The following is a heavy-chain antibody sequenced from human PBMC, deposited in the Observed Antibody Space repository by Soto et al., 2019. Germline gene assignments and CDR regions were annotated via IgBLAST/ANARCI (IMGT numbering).Heavy chain of an antibody. CDR3: ARVKAAAGLYYYYYGMDV. V-gene: IGHV1-18*04. D-gene: IGHD6-13*01. CDR1: GYTVTSYV. CDR2: ISAYNGNT. Sequence: ASAKVSCKASGYTVTSYVISWVLQALGQRLERMGWISAYNGNTNYAQKLQGRVTMTTDTSTSTAYMELRSLRSDDTAVYYCARVKAAAGLYYYYYGMDVWGQGITVTVSS. J-gene: IGHJ6*02.